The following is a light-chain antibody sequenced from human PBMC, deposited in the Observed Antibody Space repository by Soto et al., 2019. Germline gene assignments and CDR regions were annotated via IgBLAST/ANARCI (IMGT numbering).Light chain of an antibody. V-gene: IGLV2-23*01. CDR2: EAT. CDR1: SSDSGTYNF. CDR3: CSYAGTTTV. Sequence: QSALTQPASVSGSPGQSITISCTRASSDSGTYNFFAWHQQHPGEAPKLIIYEATQRPSGVSNRFSGSKSGNTASLTISGLQADDEADYYCCSYAGTTTVFGGGTQLTVL. J-gene: IGLJ2*01.